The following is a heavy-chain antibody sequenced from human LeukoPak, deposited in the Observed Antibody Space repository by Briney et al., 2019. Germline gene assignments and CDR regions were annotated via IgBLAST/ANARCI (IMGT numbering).Heavy chain of an antibody. V-gene: IGHV1-2*02. J-gene: IGHJ4*02. Sequence: ASVKVSCKASGYSFTAYFVHWVRQAPGQGLKWMGWINPNSDGTNYAQNFQGRVTMTADPSISTAYMELSRLSSDDTAVYYCARVSRFFDWLPPFVYWGQGTLVTVSS. CDR2: INPNSDGT. D-gene: IGHD3-9*01. CDR3: ARVSRFFDWLPPFVY. CDR1: GYSFTAYF.